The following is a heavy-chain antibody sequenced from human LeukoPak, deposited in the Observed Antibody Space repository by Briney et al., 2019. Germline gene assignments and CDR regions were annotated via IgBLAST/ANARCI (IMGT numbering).Heavy chain of an antibody. D-gene: IGHD4-17*01. J-gene: IGHJ6*03. Sequence: PSETLSLTCTVSGYSISSGYYWGWIRQTPGKGLEWIGCIYYSGSPYYNPSLKSRVTISVDTSKNQFSLNLTSVTATDTAVYYCARETTRDRFMDVWGKGTTVTVSS. CDR1: GYSISSGYY. CDR2: IYYSGSP. V-gene: IGHV4-38-2*02. CDR3: ARETTRDRFMDV.